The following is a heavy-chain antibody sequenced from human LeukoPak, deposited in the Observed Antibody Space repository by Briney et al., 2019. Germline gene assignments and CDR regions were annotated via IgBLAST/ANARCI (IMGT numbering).Heavy chain of an antibody. D-gene: IGHD3-3*01. CDR3: AACDYYFWSCYYRDSDWDY. V-gene: IGHV4-31*03. J-gene: IGHJ4*02. CDR1: GGSISSGGYY. CDR2: IYYRWSS. Sequence: SETLSLTCTVSGGSISSGGYYWSWIRQHPGKGLEWIGYIYYRWSSYYNPSLKSRVTISVDTSKSQFSLKLGSVTAADTAVYCCAACDYYFWSCYYRDSDWDYWGQGTLVTVSS.